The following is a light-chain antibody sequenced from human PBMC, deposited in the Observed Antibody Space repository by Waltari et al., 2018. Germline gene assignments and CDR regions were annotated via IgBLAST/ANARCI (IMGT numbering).Light chain of an antibody. J-gene: IGKJ1*01. CDR3: QHYVTLPAT. Sequence: EIVLTQYPGTLSLSPGERATLSCRASQTVSRALAWYQQKPDQAPRLLIYAASSRATGNPDRFSGGGSGTDFSLTISRLEPEDFAVYYCQHYVTLPATFGQGTKVAF. CDR1: QTVSRA. CDR2: AAS. V-gene: IGKV3-20*01.